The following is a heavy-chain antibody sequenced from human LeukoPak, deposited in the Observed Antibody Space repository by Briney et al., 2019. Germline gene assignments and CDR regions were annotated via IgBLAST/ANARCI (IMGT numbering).Heavy chain of an antibody. V-gene: IGHV3-48*01. Sequence: GSLRLSCAASGFTFSRYPMIWVRQAPGKGLECISYINGGGDTIHYADSVKGRFTFSSDNAKNSLYLQMNSLRAEDTAVYYCAKVWGGYSNTDYWGQGTLVTVSS. D-gene: IGHD4-11*01. CDR2: INGGGDTI. J-gene: IGHJ4*02. CDR1: GFTFSRYP. CDR3: AKVWGGYSNTDY.